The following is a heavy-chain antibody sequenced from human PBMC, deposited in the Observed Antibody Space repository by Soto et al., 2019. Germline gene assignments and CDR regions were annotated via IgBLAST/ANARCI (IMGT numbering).Heavy chain of an antibody. V-gene: IGHV4-30-2*01. J-gene: IGHJ4*02. CDR2: IYNSGST. Sequence: QLQLQESGSGLVKPSQTLSLTCAVSGGSISSGGYSWSWIRQPPGKGLEWIGYIYNSGSTYHNPSHNRRVTISVDRSKNDISLKLSSGAAADPAVYDWARVLDYWGQGTLVTVSS. CDR1: GGSISSGGYS. CDR3: ARVLDY.